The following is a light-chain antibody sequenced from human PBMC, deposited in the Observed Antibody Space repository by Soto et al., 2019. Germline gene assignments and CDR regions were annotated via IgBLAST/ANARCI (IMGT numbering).Light chain of an antibody. V-gene: IGLV4-69*01. CDR2: VNGDGRH. CDR3: QTWGTGIRV. Sequence: QPVLTQSPSASASLGASVKLTCTLSSGHSSYSIAWHQQQSEKGPRYLMKVNGDGRHTKGDGIPDRFSGSSSGAERYLIISSLQSEDEADYYCQTWGTGIRVFGGGTQLTVL. CDR1: SGHSSYS. J-gene: IGLJ3*02.